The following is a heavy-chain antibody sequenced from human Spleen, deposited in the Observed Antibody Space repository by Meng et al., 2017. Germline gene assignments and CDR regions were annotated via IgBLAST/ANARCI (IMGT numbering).Heavy chain of an antibody. Sequence: QVQVVQSGAEVKKPGASVKGSCKASGYTFPNYCMHWVRQASGQELEWMGRINLRSGGTDYAQKFQGRATMTRYTSISTAYLELSSLRSDDTALFYCARAYTSSGPFDYWGQGTLVTVSS. D-gene: IGHD6-13*01. CDR1: GYTFPNYC. CDR3: ARAYTSSGPFDY. CDR2: INLRSGGT. V-gene: IGHV1-2*06. J-gene: IGHJ4*02.